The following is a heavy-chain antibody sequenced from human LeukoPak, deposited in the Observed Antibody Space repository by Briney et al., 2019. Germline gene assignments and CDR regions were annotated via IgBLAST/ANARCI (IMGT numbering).Heavy chain of an antibody. Sequence: SETLSLTFTVSGGSLSGSYWSWIRQPPGKGLEWIGYIYHSGSTYYNPSLKSRVTISVDTSKNQFSLKLSSVTAADTAVYYCAREIPVGATPNSGYWGQGTLVTVSS. CDR3: AREIPVGATPNSGY. CDR2: IYHSGST. V-gene: IGHV4-59*12. CDR1: GGSLSGSY. D-gene: IGHD1-26*01. J-gene: IGHJ4*02.